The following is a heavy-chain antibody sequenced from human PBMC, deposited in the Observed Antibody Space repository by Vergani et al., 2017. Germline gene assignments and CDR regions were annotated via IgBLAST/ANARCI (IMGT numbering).Heavy chain of an antibody. Sequence: QVQLVGSGGGVVQRGGSLRLSCATSGFTLSNYDMQWIRQGPGKGLEFVAFIQFDGSNQYYADSVKGRFTLSRDFSKNTLYLQMNSLRTDDTATYYCAKHFRGWGIDYWGQGTQVIVSS. CDR1: GFTLSNYD. J-gene: IGHJ4*02. V-gene: IGHV3-30*02. D-gene: IGHD3-16*01. CDR2: IQFDGSNQ. CDR3: AKHFRGWGIDY.